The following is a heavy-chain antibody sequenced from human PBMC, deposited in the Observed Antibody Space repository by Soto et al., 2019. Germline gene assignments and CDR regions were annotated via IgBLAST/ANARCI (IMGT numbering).Heavy chain of an antibody. CDR3: ARGPSTTVQDAFDI. J-gene: IGHJ3*02. D-gene: IGHD4-17*01. CDR2: IYHSGST. Sequence: SETLSLTSAVSGGSISSTNWWSWVRQPPWKGLEWIGEIYHSGSTNYNPSLKSRITISVDKSKNQFSLRLSSVTAADTAVYYCARGPSTTVQDAFDIWGQGTMVTVSS. V-gene: IGHV4-4*02. CDR1: GGSISSTNW.